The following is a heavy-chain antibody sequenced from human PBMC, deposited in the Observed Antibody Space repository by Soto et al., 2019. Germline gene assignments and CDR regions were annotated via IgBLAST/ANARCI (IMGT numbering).Heavy chain of an antibody. CDR2: ISHSGAT. J-gene: IGHJ5*02. CDR3: ASLDYYGSWLDP. V-gene: IGHV4-30-2*01. D-gene: IGHD1-26*01. Sequence: WTWVRQPPGRGLQWIGYISHSGATSSDPTLKSRVTISRDRAKNQFSLKLTSVTAADTAVYYCASLDYYGSWLDPWGQGTLVTVSS.